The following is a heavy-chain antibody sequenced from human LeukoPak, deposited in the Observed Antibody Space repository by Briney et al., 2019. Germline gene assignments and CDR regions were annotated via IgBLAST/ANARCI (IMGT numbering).Heavy chain of an antibody. CDR3: ATENRGFFDY. Sequence: GGSLRLSCAASGFTFDDYAMHWVRQAPGKGLEWVSGINWNGGSTGYADSVKGRFTISRDNAKNSLYLQMNSLRAEDTALYYCATENRGFFDYWGQGTLVTVSS. CDR2: INWNGGST. CDR1: GFTFDDYA. V-gene: IGHV3-20*04. J-gene: IGHJ4*02. D-gene: IGHD1-14*01.